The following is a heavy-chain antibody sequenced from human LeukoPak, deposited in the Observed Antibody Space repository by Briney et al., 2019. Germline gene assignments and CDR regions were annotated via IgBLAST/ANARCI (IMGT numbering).Heavy chain of an antibody. CDR2: ISGSGGST. CDR3: AKDPNGSGPDFDY. D-gene: IGHD3-10*01. V-gene: IGHV3-23*01. Sequence: GGSLRLSCAAPGFTFSSYAMTWVRQAPGKGLEWVSGISGSGGSTNYADSVKGRFTISRDNSKDTLYLQMNSLRAEDTAVYYCAKDPNGSGPDFDYWGQGTLVTVSS. J-gene: IGHJ4*02. CDR1: GFTFSSYA.